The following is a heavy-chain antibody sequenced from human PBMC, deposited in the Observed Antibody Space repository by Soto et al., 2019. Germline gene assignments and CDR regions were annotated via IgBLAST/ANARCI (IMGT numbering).Heavy chain of an antibody. D-gene: IGHD3-10*01. CDR3: ALTSDLNYFDY. J-gene: IGHJ4*02. CDR2: ISGSGGST. Sequence: EVQLLESGGGLVQPGGSLRLSCAASGFTFSSYAMSWVLQAPGKGLEWVSAISGSGGSTDYADSVKGRFTISRDNSKNTLYLQMNSLRAEDTAVYYCALTSDLNYFDYGGQGTLVTVSS. CDR1: GFTFSSYA. V-gene: IGHV3-23*01.